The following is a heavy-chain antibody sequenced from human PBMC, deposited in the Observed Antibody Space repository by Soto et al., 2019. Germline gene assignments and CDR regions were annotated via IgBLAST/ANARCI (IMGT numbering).Heavy chain of an antibody. Sequence: QTPGKGLEWVSVISGSGGDTYYADSVKGRFTISRDNSKNTLSLQMNSLRSEDTAVYYCARDLTIRYDYSSNRLDPGGQGTLVTVS. V-gene: IGHV3-23*01. CDR3: ARDLTIRYDYSSNRLDP. J-gene: IGHJ5*02. CDR2: ISGSGGDT. D-gene: IGHD4-4*01.